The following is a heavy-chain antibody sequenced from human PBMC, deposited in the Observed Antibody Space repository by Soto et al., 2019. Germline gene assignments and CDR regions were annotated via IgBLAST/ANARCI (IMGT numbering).Heavy chain of an antibody. V-gene: IGHV3-21*01. J-gene: IGHJ5*02. D-gene: IGHD6-13*01. CDR1: GFTFSSYS. CDR2: ISSSSSYI. CDR3: ARELTMGYSSSWSNWFDP. Sequence: EVQLVESGGGLVKPGRSLRLSCAASGFTFSSYSMNWVRQAPGKGLEWVSSISSSSSYIYYADSVKGRFTISRDNAKNSLYLQMNSLRAEDTAVYYCARELTMGYSSSWSNWFDPWGQGTLVTVSS.